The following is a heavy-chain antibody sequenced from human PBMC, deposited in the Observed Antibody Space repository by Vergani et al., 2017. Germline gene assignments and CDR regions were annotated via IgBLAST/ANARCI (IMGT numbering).Heavy chain of an antibody. J-gene: IGHJ4*01. CDR2: VRNKEDGGTT. V-gene: IGHV3-49*04. CDR3: TTGFPGSSWSTY. CDR1: GFTFSSYS. D-gene: IGHD6-13*01. Sequence: EVQLVESGGGLVKPGGSLRLSCAASGFTFSSYSMNWVRQAPGKGLEWVGFVRNKEDGGTTEHAASVKGRFTISRDDSKAIAYLQMNSLKTEDTAVYYCTTGFPGSSWSTYWGQGTLVTVSS.